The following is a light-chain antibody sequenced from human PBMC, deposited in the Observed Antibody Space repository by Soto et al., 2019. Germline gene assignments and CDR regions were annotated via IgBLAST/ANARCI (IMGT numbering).Light chain of an antibody. CDR2: YDS. Sequence: SYELTQPPSVSVAPGKTARITCGGSNIGGKSVHWYQQKPGQAPVRVIYYDSDRPSGIPERFSGSNSGNTATLTISRVEAGDEADYYCQVWDSSSDHRVFGGGTKLTVL. J-gene: IGLJ2*01. CDR1: NIGGKS. CDR3: QVWDSSSDHRV. V-gene: IGLV3-21*04.